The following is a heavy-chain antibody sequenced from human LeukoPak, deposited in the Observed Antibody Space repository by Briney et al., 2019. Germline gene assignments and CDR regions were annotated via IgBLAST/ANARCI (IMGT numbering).Heavy chain of an antibody. V-gene: IGHV4-4*02. CDR1: GGSISTTNW. CDR2: IHYGGSA. D-gene: IGHD5-24*01. Sequence: SETLSLTCDVSGGSISTTNWWTWVRQPPGKGLEWIGEIHYGGSATYNPSLNSRVSISLDKSKNQFSLKLRSVTAADTAVYYCAREDEGRDYWGQGTLVTVSS. CDR3: AREDEGRDY. J-gene: IGHJ4*02.